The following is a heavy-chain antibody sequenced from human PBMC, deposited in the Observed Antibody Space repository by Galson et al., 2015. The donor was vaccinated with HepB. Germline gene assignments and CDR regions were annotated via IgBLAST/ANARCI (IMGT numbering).Heavy chain of an antibody. D-gene: IGHD6-13*01. CDR1: GYTFTSYY. Sequence: SVKVSCKASGYTFTSYYMHWVRQAPGQGLEWMGIINPSGGSTSYAQKFQGRVTMTRDTSTSTVYMELSSLRSEDTAVYYCARAGVPAAPRYSSSWPPPFDYWGQGTLVTVSS. CDR2: INPSGGST. V-gene: IGHV1-46*01. J-gene: IGHJ4*02. CDR3: ARAGVPAAPRYSSSWPPPFDY.